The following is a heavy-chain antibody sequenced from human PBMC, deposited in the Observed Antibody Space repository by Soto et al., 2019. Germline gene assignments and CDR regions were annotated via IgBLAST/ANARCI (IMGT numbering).Heavy chain of an antibody. D-gene: IGHD6-13*01. CDR3: ERLGVMAAPAARKDSYYYFGMDV. V-gene: IGHV5-51*03. J-gene: IGHJ6*02. Sequence: GESLKISCKGSGYTFTSYWIGWARQMPGKGLEWMGIIYPGDSDTRYSPSFQGQVTISADKSIRTAYLHWSSLKAEDTAMYYCERLGVMAAPAARKDSYYYFGMDVWGQGTTVTVSS. CDR2: IYPGDSDT. CDR1: GYTFTSYW.